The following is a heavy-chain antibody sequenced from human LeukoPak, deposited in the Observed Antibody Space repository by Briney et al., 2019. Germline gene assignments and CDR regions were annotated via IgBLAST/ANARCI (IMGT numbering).Heavy chain of an antibody. CDR2: INSDGSST. J-gene: IGHJ5*02. V-gene: IGHV3-NL1*01. CDR3: AKIGSAGTLLYWFDP. D-gene: IGHD1/OR15-1a*01. Sequence: GGSLRLSCAASGSTFSSYSMDWVRQAPGKGLAWVSRINSDGSSTYADSVKGRFTISRDNSKNTLYLQMNSLRTEDTAVYYCAKIGSAGTLLYWFDPWGQGTLVTVSS. CDR1: GSTFSSYS.